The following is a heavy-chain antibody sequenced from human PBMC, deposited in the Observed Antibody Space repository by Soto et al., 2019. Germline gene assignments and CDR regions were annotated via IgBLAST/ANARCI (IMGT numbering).Heavy chain of an antibody. V-gene: IGHV4-34*01. J-gene: IGHJ4*02. Sequence: QVQLQQWGAGLLKPSETLSLTCAVYGGSFSGYYWSWIRQPPGKGLEWIGEINHSGSTNYNPSLKSRVTISVDTSKNQFSLKLSSVTAADTAVYYCATFGVIGEPFDYWGQGTLVTVSS. CDR3: ATFGVIGEPFDY. CDR2: INHSGST. D-gene: IGHD3-10*01. CDR1: GGSFSGYY.